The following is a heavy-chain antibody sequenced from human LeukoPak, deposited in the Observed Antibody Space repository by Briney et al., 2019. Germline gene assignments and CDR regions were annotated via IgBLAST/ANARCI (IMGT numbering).Heavy chain of an antibody. Sequence: GGSLRLSCAASGFTFSSNAMTWVRQAPGKGLEWVSTIRGNGDTAYNADSVRGRFAISRDDSKNALFLQMNSLRLEDTAIYYCAKGQELGDGVFDSWGQGTRVTVSS. CDR2: IRGNGDTA. CDR1: GFTFSSNA. CDR3: AKGQELGDGVFDS. V-gene: IGHV3-23*01. J-gene: IGHJ4*02. D-gene: IGHD7-27*01.